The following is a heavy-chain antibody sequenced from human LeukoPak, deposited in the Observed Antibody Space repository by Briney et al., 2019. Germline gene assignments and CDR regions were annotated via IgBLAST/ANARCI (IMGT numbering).Heavy chain of an antibody. Sequence: GGSLRLSCAASGFTFSSYAMSWVRQAPGKGLEWVSAISGSGGNTYYADSVKGRFTISRDNSKNTLYLQMNSLRAEDTAVYYCAIDPTYGDFTIDYWGQGTLVTVSS. CDR2: ISGSGGNT. D-gene: IGHD4-17*01. J-gene: IGHJ4*02. CDR1: GFTFSSYA. CDR3: AIDPTYGDFTIDY. V-gene: IGHV3-23*01.